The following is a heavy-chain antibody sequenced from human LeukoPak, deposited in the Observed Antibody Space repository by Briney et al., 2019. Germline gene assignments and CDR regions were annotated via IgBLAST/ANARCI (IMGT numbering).Heavy chain of an antibody. D-gene: IGHD1-14*01. CDR1: GFTFSSYA. CDR2: ISGSGGST. V-gene: IGHV3-23*01. Sequence: GGSLRLSCAASGFTFSSYAMSWVRQAPGRGLEWVSAISGSGGSTYYADSVKGRFTISRDNSKNTLYLQMNSLRAEDTAVYYCTRYYYYYYMDVWGKGTTVTVSS. J-gene: IGHJ6*03. CDR3: TRYYYYYYMDV.